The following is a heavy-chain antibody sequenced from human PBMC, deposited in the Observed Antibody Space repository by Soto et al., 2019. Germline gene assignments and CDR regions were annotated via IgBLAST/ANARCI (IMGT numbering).Heavy chain of an antibody. J-gene: IGHJ4*02. CDR3: ARVVSASLDD. Sequence: SETLSLTCTVSGGSISRYYWSWIRQPPEKGLEWIGYVHYSGSTSYNPSLKSRVIISIDPSKNQFSLELSSVTATDTAVYYCARVVSASLDDWGRGTLVTVSS. CDR1: GGSISRYY. V-gene: IGHV4-59*01. D-gene: IGHD2-15*01. CDR2: VHYSGST.